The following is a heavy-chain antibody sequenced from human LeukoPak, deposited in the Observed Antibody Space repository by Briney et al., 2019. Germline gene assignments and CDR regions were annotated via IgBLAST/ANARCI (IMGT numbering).Heavy chain of an antibody. V-gene: IGHV1-2*02. CDR1: GYTFTGYY. CDR2: INPNSGGT. D-gene: IGHD3-10*01. CDR3: ARGEDKRFGPPYYYGMDV. J-gene: IGHJ6*02. Sequence: ASVKVSCKASGYTFTGYYMHWVRQAPGQGLEWMGWINPNSGGTNYAQKFQGRVTMTRDTSISTAYMELSRLGSDDTAVYYCARGEDKRFGPPYYYGMDVWGQGTTVTVSS.